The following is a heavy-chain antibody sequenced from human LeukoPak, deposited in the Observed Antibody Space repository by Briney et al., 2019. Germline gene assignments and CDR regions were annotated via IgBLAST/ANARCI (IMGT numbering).Heavy chain of an antibody. V-gene: IGHV4-34*01. CDR3: ARGLYCSSTSCYKDY. CDR1: GGSFCGYY. D-gene: IGHD2-2*02. Sequence: SETLSLTCAVYGGSFCGYYWSWIRQPPGKGLESIGEINDSGRSNYNPSLRSRVTISVDTSKNQFSLKLSSVTAADTAVYYCARGLYCSSTSCYKDYWGQGTLVTVSS. J-gene: IGHJ4*02. CDR2: INDSGRS.